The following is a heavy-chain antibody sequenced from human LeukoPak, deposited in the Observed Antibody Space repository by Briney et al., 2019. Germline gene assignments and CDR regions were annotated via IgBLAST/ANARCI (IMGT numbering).Heavy chain of an antibody. V-gene: IGHV4-59*08. D-gene: IGHD3-3*01. Sequence: SETLSLTCTVSGGSISSYYWSWIRQPPGKGLEWIGYIYYSGSTNYNPSLKSRVTISVDTSKNQFSLKLSSVTAADTAVYYCARRPYDFWSGYLDYFDYWGQGTLVTVSS. CDR2: IYYSGST. J-gene: IGHJ4*02. CDR1: GGSISSYY. CDR3: ARRPYDFWSGYLDYFDY.